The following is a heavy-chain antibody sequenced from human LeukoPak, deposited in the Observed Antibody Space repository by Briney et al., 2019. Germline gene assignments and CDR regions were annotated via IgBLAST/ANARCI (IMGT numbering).Heavy chain of an antibody. D-gene: IGHD1-14*01. V-gene: IGHV4-34*01. CDR1: GGSYSGYY. CDR3: ARGVFLPDY. Sequence: SETLSLTCAVYGGSYSGYYWTWIRQPPGKGLQWIGEIHHGGNTNYNPSLKSRVTISQDSSKNQFSLKLSSVTAADTAVYYCARGVFLPDYWGQGTLVTVSS. J-gene: IGHJ4*02. CDR2: IHHGGNT.